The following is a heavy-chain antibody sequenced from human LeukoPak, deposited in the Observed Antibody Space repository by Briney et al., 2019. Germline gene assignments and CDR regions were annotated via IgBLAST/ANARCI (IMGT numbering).Heavy chain of an antibody. D-gene: IGHD1-20*01. V-gene: IGHV1-24*01. CDR1: GYTLTELS. CDR3: ARGFNLAATNDY. CDR2: FDPEDGET. J-gene: IGHJ4*02. Sequence: ASVKVSCKVSGYTLTELSMHWVRQAPGKGLEWMGGFDPEDGETIYAQKFQGRVTMTEDTSTDTAYMELRSLRSDDTAVYYCARGFNLAATNDYWGQGTLVTVSS.